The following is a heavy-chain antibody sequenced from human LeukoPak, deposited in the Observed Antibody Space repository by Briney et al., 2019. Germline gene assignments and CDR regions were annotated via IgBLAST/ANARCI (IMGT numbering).Heavy chain of an antibody. D-gene: IGHD3-10*01. CDR3: ARGSEWFGKFDF. V-gene: IGHV4-39*07. J-gene: IGHJ4*02. CDR2: IYYSGST. Sequence: NPSETLSLTCTVSGGSISSYYWSWIRQPPGKGLEWIGSIYYSGSTYYNPSLKSRVTIPVDTSKNQFSLKLSSVTAADAAVYYCARGSEWFGKFDFWGLGTLVTVS. CDR1: GGSISSYY.